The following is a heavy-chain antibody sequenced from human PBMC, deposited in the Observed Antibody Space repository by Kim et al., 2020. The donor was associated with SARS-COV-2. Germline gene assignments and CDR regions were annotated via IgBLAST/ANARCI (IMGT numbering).Heavy chain of an antibody. V-gene: IGHV3-66*01. CDR3: ARDYHFWNDYYFDY. D-gene: IGHD1-1*01. Sequence: AESVEGRFTISRDNSKNRLYLQMNSQRAEDTAVYYCARDYHFWNDYYFDYWGQGTLVTVSS. J-gene: IGHJ4*02.